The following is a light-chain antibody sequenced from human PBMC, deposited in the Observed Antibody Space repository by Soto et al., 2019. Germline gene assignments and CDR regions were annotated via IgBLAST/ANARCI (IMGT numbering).Light chain of an antibody. CDR3: SSYAGSNNLV. Sequence: QSVLTQPPSASGTPGQRVTISCSGSSSNIGSNAVNWYQQLPGTAPKLLIYTFAQRPSGVPDRFSGSKSGTSASLAISGLQSEDEADYYCSSYAGSNNLVFGGGTKLTVL. V-gene: IGLV1-44*01. CDR2: TFA. CDR1: SSNIGSNA. J-gene: IGLJ2*01.